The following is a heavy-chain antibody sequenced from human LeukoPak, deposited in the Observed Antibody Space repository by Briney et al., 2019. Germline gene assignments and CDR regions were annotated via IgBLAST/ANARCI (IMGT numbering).Heavy chain of an antibody. D-gene: IGHD2-2*01. CDR1: GGSISSYY. CDR3: ARHTGQLRPSGMDV. J-gene: IGHJ6*02. Sequence: SSETLSLTCTVSGGSISSYYWSWIRQPPGKGLEWIGYIYYSGSTNYNPSLKSRVTISVDTSKNQFSLKLSSVTAADTAVYYCARHTGQLRPSGMDVWGQGTTVTVSS. V-gene: IGHV4-59*08. CDR2: IYYSGST.